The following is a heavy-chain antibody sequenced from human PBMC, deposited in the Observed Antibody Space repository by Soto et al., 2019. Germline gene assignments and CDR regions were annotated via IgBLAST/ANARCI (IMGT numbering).Heavy chain of an antibody. CDR2: IYYSGST. Sequence: SETLSLTCTVSGGSISSSSYYWGWIRQPPGRGLEWIGSIYYSGSTYYNPSLKSRVTISVDASKNQFSLKLSSVTAADTAVYYCARLVIGSGYYRRDWNYYYGMDVWGQGTTVTVSS. J-gene: IGHJ6*02. V-gene: IGHV4-39*01. CDR3: ARLVIGSGYYRRDWNYYYGMDV. CDR1: GGSISSSSYY. D-gene: IGHD3-3*01.